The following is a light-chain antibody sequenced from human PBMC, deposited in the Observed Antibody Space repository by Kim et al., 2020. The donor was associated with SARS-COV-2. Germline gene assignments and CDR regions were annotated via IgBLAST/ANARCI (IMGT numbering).Light chain of an antibody. V-gene: IGKV1-33*01. Sequence: DIQMTQSPSSLSASVGDRVTITCQASQDITNYLNWYQKKPGKAPNLLIYHASNLETGVPSRFGGSGSGRDFTFTISSLQPEDIATYYCHQYDNVPHTFGQGTKLEI. CDR3: HQYDNVPHT. J-gene: IGKJ2*01. CDR2: HAS. CDR1: QDITNY.